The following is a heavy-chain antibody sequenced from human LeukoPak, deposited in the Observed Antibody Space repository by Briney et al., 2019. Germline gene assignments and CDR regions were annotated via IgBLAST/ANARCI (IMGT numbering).Heavy chain of an antibody. D-gene: IGHD2-8*01. CDR2: ISGSGGST. CDR1: GFTFSSYA. V-gene: IGHV3-23*01. Sequence: PGGSLRLSCAASGFTFSSYAMSWVRQAPGKGLEWVSAISGSGGSTYYADSVKGRFTISRDNSKNTLYLQMNSLRAEDTAVYYCAKLPETKFEFGVFSWFDPWGQGTLVTVSS. J-gene: IGHJ5*02. CDR3: AKLPETKFEFGVFSWFDP.